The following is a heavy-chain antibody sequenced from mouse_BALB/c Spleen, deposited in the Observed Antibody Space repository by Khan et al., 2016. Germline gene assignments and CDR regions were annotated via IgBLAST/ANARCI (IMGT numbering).Heavy chain of an antibody. V-gene: IGHV4-1*02. CDR1: GFDFSRYW. Sequence: EVKLLESGGGLVQPGGSLKLSCAASGFDFSRYWMSWVRQDPGKGLEWIGEINPDSSTINYTPSLKDKFIISRDKAKNTLYLQMSKVRSEDTALYYCSRPRGNYGGVAYWGQFPLVTVSA. D-gene: IGHD2-1*01. J-gene: IGHJ3*01. CDR2: INPDSSTI. CDR3: SRPRGNYGGVAY.